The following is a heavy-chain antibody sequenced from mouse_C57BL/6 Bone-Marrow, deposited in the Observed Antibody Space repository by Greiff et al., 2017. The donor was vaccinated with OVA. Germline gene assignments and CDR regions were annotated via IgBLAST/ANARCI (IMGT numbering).Heavy chain of an antibody. D-gene: IGHD1-1*01. CDR2: INPNNGGT. J-gene: IGHJ3*01. Sequence: VQLQQSGPELVKPGASVKMSCKASGYTFTDYNMHWVKQSHGKSLEWIGYINPNNGGTSYNQKFKGKATLTVNKSSSTAYMELRSLTSEDSAVYYCARDYYGSSLGFADWGQGTLVTVSA. CDR3: ARDYYGSSLGFAD. V-gene: IGHV1-22*01. CDR1: GYTFTDYN.